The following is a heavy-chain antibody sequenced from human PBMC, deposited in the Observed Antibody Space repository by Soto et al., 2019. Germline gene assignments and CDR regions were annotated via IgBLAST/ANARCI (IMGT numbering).Heavy chain of an antibody. D-gene: IGHD6-19*01. Sequence: LSLTCAVSGGSFSGYYWSWVRQTPGKGLEWVAVISYDGSNKYYADSVKGRFTISRDNSKNTLYLQMNSLRAEDTAVYYCAKTFRQWLVRGWFDPWGQGTMFTVSS. J-gene: IGHJ5*02. CDR3: AKTFRQWLVRGWFDP. V-gene: IGHV3-30*18. CDR2: ISYDGSNK. CDR1: GGSFSGYY.